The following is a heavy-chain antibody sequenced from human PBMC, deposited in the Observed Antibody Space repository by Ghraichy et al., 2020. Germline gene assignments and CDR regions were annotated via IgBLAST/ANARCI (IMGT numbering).Heavy chain of an antibody. D-gene: IGHD3-22*01. J-gene: IGHJ4*02. CDR2: ISYDGSNK. Sequence: GESLNISCAASGFTFSSYGMHWVRQAPGKGLEWVAVISYDGSNKYYADSVKGRFTISRDNSKNTLYLQMNSLRAEDTAVYYCAKDSLTYYYDSSGYYSDWGQGTLVTVSS. CDR3: AKDSLTYYYDSSGYYSD. V-gene: IGHV3-30*18. CDR1: GFTFSSYG.